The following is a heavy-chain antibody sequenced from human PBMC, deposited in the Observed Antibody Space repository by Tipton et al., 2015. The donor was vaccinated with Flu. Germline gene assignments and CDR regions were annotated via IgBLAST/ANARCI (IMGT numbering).Heavy chain of an antibody. CDR2: IYYSGST. CDR1: GGSISSYY. Sequence: TLSLTCTVSGGSISSYYWSWIRQPPGKGLEWIGYIYYSGSTNYNPSLKSRVTISVDTSKNQFSLKLSSVTAADTAVYYCARGDSDYGDPEYFQHWGQGTLVTVSS. V-gene: IGHV4-59*01. CDR3: ARGDSDYGDPEYFQH. D-gene: IGHD4-17*01. J-gene: IGHJ1*01.